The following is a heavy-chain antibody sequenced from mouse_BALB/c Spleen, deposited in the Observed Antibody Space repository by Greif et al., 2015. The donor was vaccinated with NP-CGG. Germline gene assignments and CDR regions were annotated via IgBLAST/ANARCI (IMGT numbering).Heavy chain of an antibody. Sequence: VQGVESGPGLVQPSQSLSITCTVSGFSLTSYGVHWVRQSPGKGLEWLGVIWSGGSTDYNAAFISRLSISKDNSKSXXFFKMNSLQANDTAIYYCAGRYTTAGYYYAMDYWGQGTSVTVPS. V-gene: IGHV2-2*02. D-gene: IGHD1-2*01. CDR1: GFSLTSYG. CDR3: AGRYTTAGYYYAMDY. J-gene: IGHJ4*01. CDR2: IWSGGST.